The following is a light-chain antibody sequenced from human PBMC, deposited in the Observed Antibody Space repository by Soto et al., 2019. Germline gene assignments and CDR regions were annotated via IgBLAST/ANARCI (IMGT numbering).Light chain of an antibody. CDR1: RDIDNY. J-gene: IGKJ2*01. V-gene: IGKV1-33*01. CDR3: HQYDNRPFT. CDR2: DAC. Sequence: IQMTQSPSSLSASVGDRVTITSEASRDIDNYLNWYQQKPGKAPNLLIYDACNLETGVPLSFSGNRSGTHFTLTISSLQPEDIGTYYCHQYDNRPFTFGQGTKLEIK.